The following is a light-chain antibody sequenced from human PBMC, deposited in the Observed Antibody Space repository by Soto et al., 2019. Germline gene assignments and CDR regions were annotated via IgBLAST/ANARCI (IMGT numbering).Light chain of an antibody. V-gene: IGKV1-39*01. CDR1: QSITND. J-gene: IGKJ1*01. CDR3: QQSYSTPRT. Sequence: DIEVSHSPSSLSAFVGDRVTITCRASQSITNDLNWYQQKPGKAPKLLIYAASRLQSGVPSRFSGSGSRTDFTLTFSSVQPEDSATYYCQQSYSTPRTFAQVTMA. CDR2: AAS.